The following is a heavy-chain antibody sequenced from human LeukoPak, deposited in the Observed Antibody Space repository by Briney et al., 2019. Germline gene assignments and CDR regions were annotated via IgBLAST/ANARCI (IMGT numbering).Heavy chain of an antibody. Sequence: SETLSLTCTVSGGSISSYYWSWIRQPPGKGLEWIGYIYYSGSTNYNPSLKSRVTISVDTSKNQFSLKLSSVTAAGTAVYYCAGSYGSGSPLDYWGQGTLVTVSS. D-gene: IGHD3-10*01. CDR1: GGSISSYY. V-gene: IGHV4-59*01. J-gene: IGHJ4*02. CDR3: AGSYGSGSPLDY. CDR2: IYYSGST.